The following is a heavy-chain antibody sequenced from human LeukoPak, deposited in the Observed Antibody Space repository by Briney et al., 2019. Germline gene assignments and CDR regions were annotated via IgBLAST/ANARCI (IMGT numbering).Heavy chain of an antibody. Sequence: GGSLRLSCAASGFTFSTYSMNWVRQAPGKGLEWVSSISSSSGYIYYADSVKGRFTISRDNAKNSLYLQMNSLRAEDTAVYYCARVAWLQLVGAFDIWGQGTMVTVSS. V-gene: IGHV3-21*01. CDR2: ISSSSGYI. CDR1: GFTFSTYS. CDR3: ARVAWLQLVGAFDI. D-gene: IGHD5-24*01. J-gene: IGHJ3*02.